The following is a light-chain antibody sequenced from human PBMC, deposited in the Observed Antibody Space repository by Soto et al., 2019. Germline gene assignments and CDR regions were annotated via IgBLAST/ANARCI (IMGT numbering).Light chain of an antibody. J-gene: IGKJ2*02. CDR3: QHSDSSACN. CDR1: QSVTSSY. V-gene: IGKV3-20*01. CDR2: GAS. Sequence: VLPQSPGSLSLSPGERATLSCRASQSVTSSYLAWYQQKPGQAPRLLSYGASIRATGIPDRFSGSGSGADFTRTISRLEPEDFALFYCQHSDSSACNFSQGTKLE.